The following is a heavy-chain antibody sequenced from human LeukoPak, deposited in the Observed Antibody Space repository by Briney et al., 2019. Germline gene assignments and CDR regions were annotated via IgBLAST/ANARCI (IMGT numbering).Heavy chain of an antibody. Sequence: GGSLRLSCAASGFTFDDYTMHWVRQAPGKGLEWVSLISWDGGSTYYADSVKGRFTISRDNSKNSLYLQMNSLRTEDTALYYCARAGYDFWSGYFFDYWGQGTLVTVSP. CDR3: ARAGYDFWSGYFFDY. J-gene: IGHJ4*02. CDR1: GFTFDDYT. D-gene: IGHD3-3*01. CDR2: ISWDGGST. V-gene: IGHV3-43*01.